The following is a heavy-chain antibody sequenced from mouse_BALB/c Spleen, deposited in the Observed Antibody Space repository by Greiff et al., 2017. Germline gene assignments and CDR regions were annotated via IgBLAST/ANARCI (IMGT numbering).Heavy chain of an antibody. V-gene: IGHV14-3*02. J-gene: IGHJ4*01. D-gene: IGHD2-3*01. CDR1: GFNIKDTY. CDR2: IDPANGNT. CDR3: ARSGGGYYSYYYAMDY. Sequence: EVQLQESGAELVKPGASVKLSCTASGFNIKDTYMHWVKQRPEQGLEWIGRIDPANGNTKYDPKFQGKATITADTSSNTAYLQLSSLTSEDTAVYYCARSGGGYYSYYYAMDYWGQGTSVTVSS.